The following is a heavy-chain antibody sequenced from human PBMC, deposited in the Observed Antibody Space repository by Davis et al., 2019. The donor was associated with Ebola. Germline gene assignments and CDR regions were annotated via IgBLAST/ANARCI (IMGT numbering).Heavy chain of an antibody. Sequence: PGGSLRLSCAASGFNFSSYAMSWVRQAPGKGLEWVSAISGSGGSTYYADSVKGRFTISRDNSKNTLYLQMNSLRAEDTAVYYCAKRSQSQYSGSYYLDFDYWGQGTLVTVSS. V-gene: IGHV3-23*01. CDR3: AKRSQSQYSGSYYLDFDY. CDR1: GFNFSSYA. J-gene: IGHJ4*02. CDR2: ISGSGGST. D-gene: IGHD1-26*01.